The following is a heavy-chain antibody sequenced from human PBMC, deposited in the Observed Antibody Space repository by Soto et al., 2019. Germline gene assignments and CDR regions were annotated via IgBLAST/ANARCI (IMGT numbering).Heavy chain of an antibody. V-gene: IGHV4-31*03. CDR1: GGSIRSGGYY. J-gene: IGHJ4*02. CDR3: ARGGSSSPYFDD. D-gene: IGHD6-13*01. Sequence: QVQLQESGPGLVKPSQTLSLTCTVSGGSIRSGGYYWSWIRQHPGKGLEWIGYIYYSGITYYNPSLKSRVTISVDTSKKQFSLKLSSVTAADTAVYYCARGGSSSPYFDDWGQGTLVTVSS. CDR2: IYYSGIT.